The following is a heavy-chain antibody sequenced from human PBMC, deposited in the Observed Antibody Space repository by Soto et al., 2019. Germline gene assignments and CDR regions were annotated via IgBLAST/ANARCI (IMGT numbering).Heavy chain of an antibody. V-gene: IGHV3-30*18. D-gene: IGHD6-19*01. CDR1: GFTFSSYG. J-gene: IGHJ4*02. CDR2: ISYDGSNK. Sequence: QVQLVESGGGVVQPGRSLRLSCAASGFTFSSYGMHWVRQAPGKGLEWVAVISYDGSNKYYADSVKGRFTISRDNSKNTLYLQMNSLRAEDTAVYYCAKDQVEWQWLAGVDYWGQGTLVTVSS. CDR3: AKDQVEWQWLAGVDY.